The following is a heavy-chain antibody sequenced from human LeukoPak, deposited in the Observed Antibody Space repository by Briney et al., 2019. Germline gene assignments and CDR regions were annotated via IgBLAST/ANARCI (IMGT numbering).Heavy chain of an antibody. CDR3: ARGRVVITLYYFDY. CDR2: ISSSGSTI. CDR1: GFTFSDFS. D-gene: IGHD3-3*01. J-gene: IGHJ4*02. V-gene: IGHV3-48*04. Sequence: GGSLRLSCVASGFTFSDFSLNWVRQAPGKGLEWVSYISSSGSTIYYADSVKGRFTISRDNAKNSLYLQMNSLRAEDTAVYYCARGRVVITLYYFDYWGQGTLVTVSS.